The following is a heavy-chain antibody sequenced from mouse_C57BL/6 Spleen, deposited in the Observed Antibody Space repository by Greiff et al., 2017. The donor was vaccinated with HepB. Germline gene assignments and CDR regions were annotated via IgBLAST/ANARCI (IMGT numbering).Heavy chain of an antibody. Sequence: EVKVVESGGGLVKPGGSLKLSCAASGFTFSSYTMSWVRQTPEKRLEWVATISGGGGNTYYPDSVKGRFTISRDNAKNTLYLQMSSLRSEDTALYYCARRGIYYGNYDYAMDYWGQGTSVTVSS. CDR2: ISGGGGNT. CDR3: ARRGIYYGNYDYAMDY. V-gene: IGHV5-9*01. D-gene: IGHD2-1*01. CDR1: GFTFSSYT. J-gene: IGHJ4*01.